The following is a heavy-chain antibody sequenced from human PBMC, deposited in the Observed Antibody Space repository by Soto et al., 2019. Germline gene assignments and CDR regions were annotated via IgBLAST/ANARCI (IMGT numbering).Heavy chain of an antibody. D-gene: IGHD2-21*02. CDR1: GFSLSTSGVG. J-gene: IGHJ4*02. CDR3: AHNPRRNCGGDWYFGLGGGEFDY. CDR2: IYWNDAK. Sequence: QITLKESGPTLVKPTQTLTLTCTFSGFSLSTSGVGVGWIRQPPGKALEWLALIYWNDAKRYSPSLKSRLTTTHDTFKNRVCLTRTHMGPVDTATYFCAHNPRRNCGGDWYFGLGGGEFDYWGQGTLVTVSS. V-gene: IGHV2-5*01.